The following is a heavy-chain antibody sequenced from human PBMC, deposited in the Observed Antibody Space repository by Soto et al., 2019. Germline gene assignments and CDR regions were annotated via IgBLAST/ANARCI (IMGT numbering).Heavy chain of an antibody. D-gene: IGHD3-10*02. CDR3: ARVDHRGYFSVLTDF. Sequence: PSETLSLTCTVSGGSISSDDYYWSWIRQAPGRGLEWIGYIHSSGSIYYNPSLKSRATMSIDTAGNQFSLSLSPLTAADTAVYYCARVDHRGYFSVLTDFWGQGILVTVSS. J-gene: IGHJ4*02. CDR1: GGSISSDDYY. CDR2: IHSSGSI. V-gene: IGHV4-30-4*01.